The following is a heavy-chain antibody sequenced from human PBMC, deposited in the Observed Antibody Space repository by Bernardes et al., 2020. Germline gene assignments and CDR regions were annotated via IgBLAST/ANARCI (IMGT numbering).Heavy chain of an antibody. CDR3: ARVPGVAPSDY. V-gene: IGHV3-7*03. CDR1: GFTFSDFW. J-gene: IGHJ4*02. CDR2: IKPDGGHI. D-gene: IGHD3-3*01. Sequence: GASRLDCAVSGFTFSDFWLSWVRQAPGTGLEWVANIKPDGGHIHYGDSVKGRFTISRDNARNSLYLDMKYLSVEDTAVYYCARVPGVAPSDYWGQGTLVTVSS.